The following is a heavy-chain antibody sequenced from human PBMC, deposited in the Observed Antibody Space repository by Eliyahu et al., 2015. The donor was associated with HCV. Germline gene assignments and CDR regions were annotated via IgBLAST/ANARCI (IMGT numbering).Heavy chain of an antibody. Sequence: EVQLVESGGVVVQPGGSLRLSCAASGFTFDDYTMHWVRQAPGKGLEWVSLISWDGGSTYYADSVKGRFTISRDNSKNSLYLQMNSLRTEDTALYYCAKAPETSSSGWSDYWYFDLWGRGTLVTVSS. J-gene: IGHJ2*01. V-gene: IGHV3-43*01. CDR3: AKAPETSSSGWSDYWYFDL. CDR2: ISWDGGST. CDR1: GFTFDDYT. D-gene: IGHD6-19*01.